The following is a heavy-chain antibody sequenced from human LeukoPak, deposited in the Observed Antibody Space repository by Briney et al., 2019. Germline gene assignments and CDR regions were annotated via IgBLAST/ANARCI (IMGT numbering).Heavy chain of an antibody. Sequence: ASVKVSCKASGYTFTSYGISWVRQAPGQGLEWMGWINPNSGGTNYAQKFQGRVTMTRDTSISTAYMELSRLRSDDTAVYYCARVAAAGTRRFYYYYYYMDVWGKGTTVTVSS. J-gene: IGHJ6*03. D-gene: IGHD6-13*01. CDR1: GYTFTSYG. CDR3: ARVAAAGTRRFYYYYYYMDV. CDR2: INPNSGGT. V-gene: IGHV1-2*02.